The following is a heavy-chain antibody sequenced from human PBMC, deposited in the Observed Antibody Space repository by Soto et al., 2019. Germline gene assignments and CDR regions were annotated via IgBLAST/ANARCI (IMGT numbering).Heavy chain of an antibody. D-gene: IGHD2-2*01. V-gene: IGHV4-34*01. CDR3: ARQGRIVVVPAALDY. CDR2: INHSGST. Sequence: KTSETLSLTCAVYGGSFSGYYWSWIRQPPGKGLECIGEINHSGSTNYNPSLKSRVTISVDTSKNQFSLKLSSVTAADTAVYYCARQGRIVVVPAALDYWGQGTLVTVS. J-gene: IGHJ4*02. CDR1: GGSFSGYY.